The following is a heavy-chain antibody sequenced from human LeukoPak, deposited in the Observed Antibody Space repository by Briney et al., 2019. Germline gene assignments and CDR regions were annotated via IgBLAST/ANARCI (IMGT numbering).Heavy chain of an antibody. CDR2: VYYSGGS. D-gene: IGHD3-16*02. CDR1: GGSISSYY. CDR3: ARYIWGTYLDF. V-gene: IGHV4-59*08. Sequence: SETLSPTCTVSGGSISSYYWGWIRQPPGKGLEWIGSVYYSGGSIYNPSLESRVTISVDTSKNQFSLTLNSVTAADTAVYYCARYIWGTYLDFWGQGTLVTVSS. J-gene: IGHJ4*02.